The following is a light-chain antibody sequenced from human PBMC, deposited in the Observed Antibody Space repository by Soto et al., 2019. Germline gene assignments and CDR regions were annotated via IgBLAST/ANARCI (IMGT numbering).Light chain of an antibody. Sequence: DIQMTQSPSTLSSSLGDRVTITCRASQSISSWLAWYQQKPGKAPKLLIYDASSLESGVPSRFSGSGSGTEFTLTIRSMQPDDFATYYCQQYNSYWTFGQGTKVDIK. CDR1: QSISSW. CDR2: DAS. J-gene: IGKJ1*01. V-gene: IGKV1-5*01. CDR3: QQYNSYWT.